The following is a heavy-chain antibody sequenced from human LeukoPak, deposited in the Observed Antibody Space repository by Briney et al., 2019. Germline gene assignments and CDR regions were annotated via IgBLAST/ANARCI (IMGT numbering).Heavy chain of an antibody. Sequence: PGGSLRLSCAASGFTFSSYGMSWVRQAPGKGLEWVSAISGSGGSTYYADSVKGRFTISRDNSKNTLYLQMNSLRAEDTAVYYCARDALTWWEPGYYMDVWGKGTTVTVSS. CDR2: ISGSGGST. CDR3: ARDALTWWEPGYYMDV. J-gene: IGHJ6*03. CDR1: GFTFSSYG. D-gene: IGHD1-26*01. V-gene: IGHV3-23*01.